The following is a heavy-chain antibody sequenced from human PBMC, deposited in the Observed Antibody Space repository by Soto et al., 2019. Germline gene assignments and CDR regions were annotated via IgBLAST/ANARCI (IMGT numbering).Heavy chain of an antibody. CDR1: GFTFSSYA. CDR2: ISGSGGST. J-gene: IGHJ3*02. V-gene: IGHV3-23*01. CDR3: AKEMGITMIVVMDAFDI. Sequence: PGGSLRLSCAASGFTFSSYAMSWARQAPGKGLEWVSAISGSGGSTYYADSVKGRFTISRDNSKNTLYLQMNSLRAEDTAVYYCAKEMGITMIVVMDAFDIWGQGTMVTVSS. D-gene: IGHD3-22*01.